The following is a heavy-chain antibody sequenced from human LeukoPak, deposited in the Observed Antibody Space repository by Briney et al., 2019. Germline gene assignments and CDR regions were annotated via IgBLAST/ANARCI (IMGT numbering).Heavy chain of an antibody. CDR3: AKESPYCHGTDCRIYYFDS. V-gene: IGHV4-39*07. J-gene: IGHJ4*02. D-gene: IGHD2-15*01. Sequence: KTSETLSLTCTVSGGSISSSSYYWGWIRQPPGKGLEWIGSIYYSGSTYYNPSLKSRVTISVDTSKNQFSLKLSSVTAADTAVYYCAKESPYCHGTDCRIYYFDSWGQGILVTVSS. CDR1: GGSISSSSYY. CDR2: IYYSGST.